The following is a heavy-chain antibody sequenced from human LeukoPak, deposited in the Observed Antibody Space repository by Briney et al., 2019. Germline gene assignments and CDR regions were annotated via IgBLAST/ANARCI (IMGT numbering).Heavy chain of an antibody. CDR1: GGSISSYY. J-gene: IGHJ5*02. D-gene: IGHD3-22*01. V-gene: IGHV4-4*09. Sequence: SETLSLTCTVSGGSISSYYWSWIRQPPGKGLEWIGYIYTSGSTNYNPSLKSRVPISVDTSKNQFSLKLSSVTAADTAVYYCARAYYYDSSGWPPFDPWGQGTLVTVSS. CDR3: ARAYYYDSSGWPPFDP. CDR2: IYTSGST.